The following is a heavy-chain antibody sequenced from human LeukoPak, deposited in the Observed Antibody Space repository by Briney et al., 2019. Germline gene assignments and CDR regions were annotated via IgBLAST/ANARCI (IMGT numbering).Heavy chain of an antibody. CDR2: IYNSRDT. D-gene: IGHD3-10*01. V-gene: IGHV4-59*01. Sequence: PSETLSLTCTVSGGSISSYYWSWIRQPPGKGLEWLGYIYNSRDTNYNPSLKSRVTFSADTSKNQFSLKLSSVTAADTAVYYCARDKAHSYGYYFDPWGPGTQVLVSS. J-gene: IGHJ4*02. CDR3: ARDKAHSYGYYFDP. CDR1: GGSISSYY.